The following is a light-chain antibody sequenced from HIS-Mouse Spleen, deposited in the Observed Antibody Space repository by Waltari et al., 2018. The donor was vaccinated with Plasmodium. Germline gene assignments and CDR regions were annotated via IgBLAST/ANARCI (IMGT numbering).Light chain of an antibody. J-gene: IGKJ4*01. CDR2: AAS. V-gene: IGKV1-8*01. Sequence: AIRMTQSPSSLYASKGNRVTITYRASQGISSYLAWYQQKPGKAPKLLIYAASTLQSGVPSRFSGSGSGTDFTLTISCLQSEDFATYYCQQYYSYLLTFGGGTKVEIK. CDR1: QGISSY. CDR3: QQYYSYLLT.